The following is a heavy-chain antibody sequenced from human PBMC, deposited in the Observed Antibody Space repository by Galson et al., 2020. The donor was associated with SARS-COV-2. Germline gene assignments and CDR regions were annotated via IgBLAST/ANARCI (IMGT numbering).Heavy chain of an antibody. Sequence: SETLSLTCTVSGYSVSTTNYQGCVRPPPRRRLAWIGSVYPGGTTYYNPSLKSRVTISVDTSKNQFSLRLDSVTAADTALYYCARHGVNMQRLVTVPGWYFVLWGRGILVTVSS. V-gene: IGHV4-38-2*02. CDR2: VYPGGTT. CDR1: GYSVSTTNY. J-gene: IGHJ2*01. D-gene: IGHD2-8*02. CDR3: ARHGVNMQRLVTVPGWYFVL.